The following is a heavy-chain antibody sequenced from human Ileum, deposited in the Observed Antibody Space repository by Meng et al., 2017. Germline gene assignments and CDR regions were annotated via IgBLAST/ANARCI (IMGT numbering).Heavy chain of an antibody. D-gene: IGHD1-26*01. J-gene: IGHJ4*02. CDR2: IHHSGRT. V-gene: IGHV4-34*01. CDR3: VRGPARETHDFDY. Sequence: QVQLNPWGAGLLKPSETPALTCAFFGGSFKDYYWSWVRQSPGKGLEWIGQIHHSGRTNYKSSLERRVTISVDTSKSQFSLKLTSVTAADTAMYYCVRGPARETHDFDYWGQGALVTVSS. CDR1: GGSFKDYY.